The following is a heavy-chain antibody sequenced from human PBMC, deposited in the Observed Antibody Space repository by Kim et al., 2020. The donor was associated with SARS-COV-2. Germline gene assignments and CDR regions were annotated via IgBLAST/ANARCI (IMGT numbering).Heavy chain of an antibody. CDR3: AREGRYLGDAFDI. Sequence: AQKFRGRVTMTTDTSTSTAYMDLRSLRSDDTAVYYCAREGRYLGDAFDIWGQGTLVTVSS. V-gene: IGHV1-18*01. J-gene: IGHJ3*02. D-gene: IGHD3-16*01.